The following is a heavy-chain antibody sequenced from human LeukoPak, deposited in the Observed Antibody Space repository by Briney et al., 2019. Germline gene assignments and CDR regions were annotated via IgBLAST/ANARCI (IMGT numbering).Heavy chain of an antibody. V-gene: IGHV4-59*01. CDR1: GGSISSYY. J-gene: IGHJ4*02. CDR3: AGSHSMIVVAPFDY. Sequence: SETLSLTCTVSGGSISSYYWSWIRQPPGKGLEWIGYIYYSGSTNYNPSLKSRVTISVDTSKNQFSLKLSSVTAADTAVNYCAGSHSMIVVAPFDYWGQGTLVTVSS. CDR2: IYYSGST. D-gene: IGHD3-22*01.